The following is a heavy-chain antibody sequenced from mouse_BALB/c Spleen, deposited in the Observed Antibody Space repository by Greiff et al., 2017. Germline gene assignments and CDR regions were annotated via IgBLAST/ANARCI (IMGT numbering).Heavy chain of an antibody. CDR1: GFTFSDYY. D-gene: IGHD2-4*01. CDR3: ARGGDYHYFDY. Sequence: EVHLVESGGGLVKPGGSLKLSCAASGFTFSDYYMYWVRQTPEKRLEWVATISDGGSYTYYPDSVKGRFTISRDNAKNNLYLQMSSLKSEDTAMYYCARGGDYHYFDYWGQGTTLTVSS. CDR2: ISDGGSYT. V-gene: IGHV5-4*02. J-gene: IGHJ2*01.